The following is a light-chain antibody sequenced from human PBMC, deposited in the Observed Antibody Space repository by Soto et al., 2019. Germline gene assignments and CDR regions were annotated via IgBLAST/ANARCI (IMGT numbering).Light chain of an antibody. Sequence: IQMTQSPSTLSASVGDRVTITCRASQNLYNWVAWYQQRPVKAPTLLIYDASTLESGVPSRFIGSRSATEFSIPIISLQPDEFATFSCQQYSSSSPETFGQGTKVEVK. CDR2: DAS. CDR1: QNLYNW. CDR3: QQYSSSSPET. J-gene: IGKJ1*01. V-gene: IGKV1-5*01.